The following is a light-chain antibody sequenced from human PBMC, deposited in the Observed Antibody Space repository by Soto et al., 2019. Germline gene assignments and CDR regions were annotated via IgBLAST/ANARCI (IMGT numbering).Light chain of an antibody. Sequence: QSVLTQPASVSGSPGQSITISCTGTSSDVGAYYSVSWYQHHPGKAPKLIIYGVTNRPSGVPDRFSGSKSGNTASLTISGLQAEDEGEYFCCSYGGSYTPYVFGTGTKVTV. J-gene: IGLJ1*01. CDR2: GVT. V-gene: IGLV2-11*01. CDR3: CSYGGSYTPYV. CDR1: SSDVGAYYS.